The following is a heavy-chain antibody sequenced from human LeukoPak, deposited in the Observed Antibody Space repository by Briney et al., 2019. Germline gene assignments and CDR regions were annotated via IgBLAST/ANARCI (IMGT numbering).Heavy chain of an antibody. V-gene: IGHV1-69*05. CDR3: ARAGDWNYYWFDP. CDR2: IIPIFGTA. CDR1: GGTFSSYA. Sequence: SVKVSCKASGGTFSSYAISWVRQAPGQGLEWMGGIIPIFGTANYAQKFQGRVTITTDESTSTAYMELSSLRSEDTAVYYCARAGDWNYYWFDPWGQGTLVTVSS. D-gene: IGHD1-7*01. J-gene: IGHJ5*02.